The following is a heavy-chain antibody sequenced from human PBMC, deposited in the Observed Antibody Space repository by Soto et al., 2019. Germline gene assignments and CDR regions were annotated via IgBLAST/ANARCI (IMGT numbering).Heavy chain of an antibody. D-gene: IGHD1-26*01. CDR3: AKNVGATTRFDY. CDR2: ISGSGGST. J-gene: IGHJ4*02. V-gene: IGHV3-23*01. CDR1: GFTFSSYA. Sequence: EVQLLESGGGLVQPGGSLRLSCAASGFTFSSYAMSWVRQAPGKGLEWVSAISGSGGSTYYADSVKGRFTISRDNSKNTLYLQMNSLRSDDTAVYYCAKNVGATTRFDYWGQGTLVTVSS.